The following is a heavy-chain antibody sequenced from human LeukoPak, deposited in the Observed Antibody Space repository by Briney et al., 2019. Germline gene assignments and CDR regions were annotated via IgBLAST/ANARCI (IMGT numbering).Heavy chain of an antibody. D-gene: IGHD5-24*01. CDR2: IYYSGST. CDR1: GGSVSSSNYY. J-gene: IGHJ5*02. V-gene: IGHV4-39*07. CDR3: ARAPEVAQGWFDP. Sequence: PSETLSLTCTVSGGSVSSSNYYWGWIRQPPGKGLEWIGSIYYSGSTYYNPSLKSRVTISVDTSKNQFSLKLSSVTAADTAVYYCARAPEVAQGWFDPWGQGTLVTVSS.